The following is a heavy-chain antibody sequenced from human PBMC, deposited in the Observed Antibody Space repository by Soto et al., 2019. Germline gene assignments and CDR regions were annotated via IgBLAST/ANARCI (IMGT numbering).Heavy chain of an antibody. Sequence: QVLLQESGPGLMKPSQTLSLTCTVSGLTISSASYYWSWIRQHPGKGLEWVGNIYYNGSTYYSPSLKSRVTLWVDTSKNQFSLRLASVTAADTAVYYCAGYRISGSWSKFDYWGQGTLVTVSS. V-gene: IGHV4-31*03. CDR1: GLTISSASYY. D-gene: IGHD6-13*01. J-gene: IGHJ4*02. CDR2: IYYNGST. CDR3: AGYRISGSWSKFDY.